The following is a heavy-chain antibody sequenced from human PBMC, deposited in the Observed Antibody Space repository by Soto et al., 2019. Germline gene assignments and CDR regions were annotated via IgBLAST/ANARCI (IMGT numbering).Heavy chain of an antibody. J-gene: IGHJ2*01. CDR1: GGTFSNYP. CDR2: IIPIFGTV. D-gene: IGHD5-12*01. V-gene: IGHV1-69*12. Sequence: QVQLVQSGAEVKKPGSSVKVSCKASGGTFSNYPISWVRQAPGQGLEWMGGIIPIFGTVNYAQKFQGRVTITAHESTRTAYMELSSLRSEDTAVYYCARGNHRWLQLWYFDLWGRGTLVTVSS. CDR3: ARGNHRWLQLWYFDL.